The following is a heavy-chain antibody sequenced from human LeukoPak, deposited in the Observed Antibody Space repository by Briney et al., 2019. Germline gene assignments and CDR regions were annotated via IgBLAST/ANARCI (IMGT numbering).Heavy chain of an antibody. CDR3: ARVRQLGTVWFDP. V-gene: IGHV4-30-4*01. Sequence: SQTLSLTCTVSGGSISSGGYYWSWIRQPPGKGLEWIGYIYYSGSTYYNPSLRSRVTISVETSKNQFSLKLSSVTAADTAVYFCARVRQLGTVWFDPWGQGTLVTVSS. J-gene: IGHJ5*02. D-gene: IGHD4-17*01. CDR1: GGSISSGGYY. CDR2: IYYSGST.